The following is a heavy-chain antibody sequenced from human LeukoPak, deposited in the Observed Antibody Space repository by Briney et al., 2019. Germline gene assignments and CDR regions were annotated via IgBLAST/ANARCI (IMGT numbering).Heavy chain of an antibody. J-gene: IGHJ4*02. Sequence: SGPTLVNPTQPLTLTCTFSGFSLSSSGMRVTWIRHPPGKALESLARHDWDDDKFYSASLKSRLPISKDTSKAQVVLTMTDMAPVDTATYYCAGMGRHLTVDYWGPGAPVTVSA. CDR1: GFSLSSSGMR. V-gene: IGHV2-70*04. CDR3: AGMGRHLTVDY. CDR2: HDWDDDK.